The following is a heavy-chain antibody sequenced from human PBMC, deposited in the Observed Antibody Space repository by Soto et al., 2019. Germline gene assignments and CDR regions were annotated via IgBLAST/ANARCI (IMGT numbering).Heavy chain of an antibody. CDR3: ARDRVAGIWGDAFDI. CDR2: INPYNANT. CDR1: GYTFSNHG. J-gene: IGHJ3*02. Sequence: SLKVSWKSAGYTFSNHGINWVRQATGQGLEWMGWINPYNANTNYAQKLQGRVTMTTDTSTSTAYMDLRSLTSDDTAVYYCARDRVAGIWGDAFDIWGQGTMVTVS. D-gene: IGHD3-16*01. V-gene: IGHV1-18*04.